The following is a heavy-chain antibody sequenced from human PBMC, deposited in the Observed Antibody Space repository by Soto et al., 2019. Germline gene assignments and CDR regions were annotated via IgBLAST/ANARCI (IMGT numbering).Heavy chain of an antibody. CDR1: GGSISSGGYY. CDR2: IYYSGST. CDR3: ARGIAAAGYDY. D-gene: IGHD6-13*01. V-gene: IGHV4-31*03. J-gene: IGHJ4*02. Sequence: PSETLSLTCTVSGGSISSGGYYWSWIRQHPGKGLEWIGYIYYSGSTYYNPSLKSRVTISVDTSKNQFSLKLSSVTAADTAVYYCARGIAAAGYDYWGQGTRVTLXP.